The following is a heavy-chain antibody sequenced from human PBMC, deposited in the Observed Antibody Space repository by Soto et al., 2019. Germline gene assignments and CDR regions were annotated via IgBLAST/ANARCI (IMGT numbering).Heavy chain of an antibody. CDR2: IMPIFGAP. D-gene: IGHD3-16*01. CDR1: GGTFSEYA. Sequence: QVQLVQSGAEVKKPGSSVKVSCKASGGTFSEYAFSWVRQAPGQGLEWLGGIMPIFGAPDYAQKFQGRVTITADESTRTAYMEMRSLRSEDTAVYYCASGLREARIGNYYYGMDVWGQGTTVTFSS. V-gene: IGHV1-69*12. J-gene: IGHJ6*02. CDR3: ASGLREARIGNYYYGMDV.